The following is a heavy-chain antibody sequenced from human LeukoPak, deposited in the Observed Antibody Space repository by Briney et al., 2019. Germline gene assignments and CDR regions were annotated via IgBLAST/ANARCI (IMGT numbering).Heavy chain of an antibody. Sequence: SETLSPTCTVSGGSISSYYWSWIRQPPGKGLEWIGYIYYSGSTNYNPSLKSRVTISVDTSKNQFSLKLSSVTAADTAVYYCARDTAASHFDPWGQGTLVTVSS. D-gene: IGHD6-13*01. CDR3: ARDTAASHFDP. CDR2: IYYSGST. CDR1: GGSISSYY. V-gene: IGHV4-59*01. J-gene: IGHJ5*02.